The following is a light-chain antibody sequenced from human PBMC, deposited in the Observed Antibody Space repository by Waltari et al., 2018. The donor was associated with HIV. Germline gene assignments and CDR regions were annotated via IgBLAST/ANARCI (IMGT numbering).Light chain of an antibody. CDR2: GAS. Sequence: EIVMTQSPATLSVSPVERATLSCRASQSVRSHLAWYQQKPGQAPRLLIYGASTRATGVPANFNGNGSGTEFTLTISSLQSEDFAVYYCQQYNDRPPWTFGQGTTVEIK. CDR1: QSVRSH. J-gene: IGKJ1*01. V-gene: IGKV3D-15*01. CDR3: QQYNDRPPWT.